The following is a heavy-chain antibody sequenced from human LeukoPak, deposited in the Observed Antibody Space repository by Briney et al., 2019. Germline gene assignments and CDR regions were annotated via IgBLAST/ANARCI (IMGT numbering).Heavy chain of an antibody. CDR2: IKQDGSEK. D-gene: IGHD4-23*01. CDR1: GFTFSSHW. Sequence: GGSLRLSCAASGFTFSSHWMSWVRQAPGKGLEWVANIKQDGSEKYYVYSVKGRFTISRDNAKNSLYLQMNSLRAEDTAVYSCARGLRWFDYWGQGTLVTVSS. CDR3: ARGLRWFDY. V-gene: IGHV3-7*01. J-gene: IGHJ4*02.